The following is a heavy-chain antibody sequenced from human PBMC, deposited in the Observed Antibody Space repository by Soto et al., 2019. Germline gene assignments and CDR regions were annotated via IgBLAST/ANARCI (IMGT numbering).Heavy chain of an antibody. CDR2: INHSGST. D-gene: IGHD3-9*01. Sequence: QVQLQQWGAGLLKPSETLSLTCAVYGGSFSGYYWSWIRQPPGKGLEWIGEINHSGSTNYNPSLKSRVTISVDTSKNQFSLKLSSVTAADTAVYYCARGQVSDILTGYEPLGSFDIWGQGTMVTVSS. J-gene: IGHJ3*02. CDR1: GGSFSGYY. V-gene: IGHV4-34*01. CDR3: ARGQVSDILTGYEPLGSFDI.